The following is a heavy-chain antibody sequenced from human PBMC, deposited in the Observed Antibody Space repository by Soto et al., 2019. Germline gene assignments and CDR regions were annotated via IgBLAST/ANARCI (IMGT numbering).Heavy chain of an antibody. J-gene: IGHJ6*03. CDR2: IIPILGIA. Sequence: ASVKVSCKASGGTFSSYTISWVRQAPGQGLEWMGRIIPILGIANYAQKFQGRVTITADKSTSTAYMELSSLRSEDTAVYYCARGHCSGGSCYSSYYYYYYMDVWGKGTTVTVSS. V-gene: IGHV1-69*02. CDR3: ARGHCSGGSCYSSYYYYYYMDV. D-gene: IGHD2-15*01. CDR1: GGTFSSYT.